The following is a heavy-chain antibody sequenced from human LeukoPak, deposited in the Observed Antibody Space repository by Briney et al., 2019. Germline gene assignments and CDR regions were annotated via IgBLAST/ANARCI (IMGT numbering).Heavy chain of an antibody. V-gene: IGHV4-30-4*08. Sequence: SQTLSLTCTVSGGSISSGDYYWSWIRQPPGKGLEWIGLIYYSGSTYYNPSLKSRVTISIDTSKNQFSLKLSSVTAADTAVYYCARDRSSGWYGGHDYWGQGTLVTVSS. CDR2: IYYSGST. J-gene: IGHJ4*02. CDR1: GGSISSGDYY. D-gene: IGHD6-19*01. CDR3: ARDRSSGWYGGHDY.